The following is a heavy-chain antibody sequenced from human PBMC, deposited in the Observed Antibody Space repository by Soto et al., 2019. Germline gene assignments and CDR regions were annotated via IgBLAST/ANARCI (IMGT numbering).Heavy chain of an antibody. D-gene: IGHD2-2*02. V-gene: IGHV3-21*01. Sequence: PGGSLRLSCVGSGFTFSNFSINWVRQAPGKGLEWVSSISSRSDIYYADSVKGRFTISRDNAKNSVSLQMNSLRAEDTAVYYCAREYTAWPLAYGLDVWGQGTTVTVYS. CDR1: GFTFSNFS. CDR3: AREYTAWPLAYGLDV. CDR2: ISSRSDI. J-gene: IGHJ6*02.